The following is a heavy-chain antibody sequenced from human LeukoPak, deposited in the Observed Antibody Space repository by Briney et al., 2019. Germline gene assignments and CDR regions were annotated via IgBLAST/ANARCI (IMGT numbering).Heavy chain of an antibody. CDR3: ARFPPGRGYYDSSGYYITLNDY. Sequence: GASVKVSCKASGGTFSSYAISWVRQAPGQGLEWMGGIIPIFGTANYAQKFQGRVTITADESTSTAYMELSSLRSEDTAVYYCARFPPGRGYYDSSGYYITLNDYWGQGTLVTVSS. CDR1: GGTFSSYA. CDR2: IIPIFGTA. V-gene: IGHV1-69*01. D-gene: IGHD3-22*01. J-gene: IGHJ4*02.